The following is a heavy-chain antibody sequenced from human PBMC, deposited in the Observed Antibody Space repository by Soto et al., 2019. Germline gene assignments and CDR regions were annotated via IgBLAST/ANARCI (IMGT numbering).Heavy chain of an antibody. D-gene: IGHD1-26*01. J-gene: IGHJ4*02. CDR2: IKSKSAGETT. CDR3: ATGSSFSGSVFDY. V-gene: IGHV3-15*05. Sequence: EVQLVESGGGLVKPGGSLRLSCAASGFSFRTTWMAWVRQAPGKGLEWVGRIKSKSAGETTDYADPVKGRFTISRDDSKDTLYLHMDSVETADTAVYYCATGSSFSGSVFDYWGQGTLVTVSS. CDR1: GFSFRTTW.